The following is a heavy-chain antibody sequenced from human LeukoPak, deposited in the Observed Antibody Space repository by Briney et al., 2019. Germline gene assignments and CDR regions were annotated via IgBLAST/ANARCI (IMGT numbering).Heavy chain of an antibody. CDR2: VSGGGGST. V-gene: IGHV3-23*01. J-gene: IGHJ6*03. Sequence: RGSLRLSCAFSGLTFSSDAMTWVRQAPGKGLEWVSAVSGGGGSTYYAASVRGRFTISRDNSKNTLYLQMNDLKAEDTAVYYCASEGAKFGALTYYYYYMDVWGKGTTVTVSS. CDR3: ASEGAKFGALTYYYYYMDV. CDR1: GLTFSSDA. D-gene: IGHD3-10*01.